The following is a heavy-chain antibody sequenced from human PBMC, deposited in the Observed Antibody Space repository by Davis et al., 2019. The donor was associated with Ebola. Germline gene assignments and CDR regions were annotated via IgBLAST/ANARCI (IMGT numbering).Heavy chain of an antibody. V-gene: IGHV4-38-2*02. CDR1: GYSISSGYY. J-gene: IGHJ4*02. CDR2: IYHSGST. Sequence: PSETLSLTCTVSGYSISSGYYWGWIRQPPGKGLEWIGSIYHSGSTYYNPSLKSRVTISVDTSKNQFSLKLSSVTAADTAVYYCAIWRCWGQGTLVTVSS. D-gene: IGHD3-10*01. CDR3: AIWRC.